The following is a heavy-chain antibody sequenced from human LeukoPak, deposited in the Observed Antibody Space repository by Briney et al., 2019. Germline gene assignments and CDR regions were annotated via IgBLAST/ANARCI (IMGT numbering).Heavy chain of an antibody. V-gene: IGHV3-30*02. J-gene: IGHJ3*02. CDR3: ARGDFAVTIFGVVIEDAFDI. Sequence: GGSLRLSCAASGFTFSSYGMHWVRQAPGKGLEWVAFIRYDGSNKYYADSVKGRFAISRDNSKNTLYLQMNSLRAEDTAVYYCARGDFAVTIFGVVIEDAFDIWGQGTMVTVSS. CDR1: GFTFSSYG. D-gene: IGHD3-3*01. CDR2: IRYDGSNK.